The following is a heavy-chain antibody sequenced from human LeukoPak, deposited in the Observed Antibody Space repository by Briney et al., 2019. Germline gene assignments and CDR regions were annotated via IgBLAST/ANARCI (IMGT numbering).Heavy chain of an antibody. Sequence: PGRSLRLSCAASGFTFSSYEMNWVRQAPGKGLEWVSYISSSGSTIYYADSVKGRSTISRDNDKNSLYLQMNSLRAGDTAVYYCAELGITMIGGVWGKGTTVTISS. D-gene: IGHD3-10*02. CDR3: AELGITMIGGV. CDR1: GFTFSSYE. V-gene: IGHV3-48*03. CDR2: ISSSGSTI. J-gene: IGHJ6*04.